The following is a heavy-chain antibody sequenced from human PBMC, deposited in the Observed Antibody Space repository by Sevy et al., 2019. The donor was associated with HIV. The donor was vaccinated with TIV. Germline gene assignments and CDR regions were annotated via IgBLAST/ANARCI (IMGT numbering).Heavy chain of an antibody. J-gene: IGHJ4*02. V-gene: IGHV1-24*01. Sequence: ASVKVSCKVSGYTLTQLSMHWVRQAPGKGLEWMGSFDPEDGETLYAQNFQGRVTMTEDTSTDTAYMALSSLRYEDTAIYYCATTKDYYDSSGSPFDYWGQGTLVTVSS. CDR2: FDPEDGET. D-gene: IGHD3-22*01. CDR1: GYTLTQLS. CDR3: ATTKDYYDSSGSPFDY.